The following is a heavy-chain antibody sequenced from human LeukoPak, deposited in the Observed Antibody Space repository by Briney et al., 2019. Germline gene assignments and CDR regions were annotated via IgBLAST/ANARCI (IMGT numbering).Heavy chain of an antibody. D-gene: IGHD3-10*01. CDR1: GFTFSSYA. V-gene: IGHV3-23*01. J-gene: IGHJ6*02. Sequence: GGSLRLSCAASGFTFSSYAMSWVRQAPGKGLEWVSAISGSGGSTYYADSVKGRFTISRDNSKNTLYLQMNSLRAEVTAVYYCAKGGGDGSGSYLAFYYYYYYGMDVWGQGTTVTVSS. CDR2: ISGSGGST. CDR3: AKGGGDGSGSYLAFYYYYYYGMDV.